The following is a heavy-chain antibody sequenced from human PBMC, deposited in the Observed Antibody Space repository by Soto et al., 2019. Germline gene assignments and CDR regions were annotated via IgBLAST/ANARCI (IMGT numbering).Heavy chain of an antibody. J-gene: IGHJ4*02. CDR1: GGSISSSTYY. D-gene: IGHD6-19*01. CDR3: ARSFGWYAVDS. CDR2: FFIGGNT. V-gene: IGHV4-39*07. Sequence: SETLSLTCTVSGGSISSSTYYWGWMRQPPGKGLEWIASFFIGGNTYYNPSLKSRVTISVDTSKNQFSLKLSSVTAADTATYYCARSFGWYAVDSWGQGILVTVPQ.